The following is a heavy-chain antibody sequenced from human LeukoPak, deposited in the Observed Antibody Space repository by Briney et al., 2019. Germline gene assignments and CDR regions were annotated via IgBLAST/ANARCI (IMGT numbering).Heavy chain of an antibody. CDR2: ISYDGSNK. CDR1: GFTFSSYA. CDR3: ARMCDILTGYSFDY. D-gene: IGHD3-9*01. Sequence: GRSLRLSCAASGFTFSSYAMHWVRQAPGKGLEWVAVISYDGSNKYYADSVKGRFTISRDNSKNTLYLQMNSLRAEDTAVYYCARMCDILTGYSFDYWGQGTLVTVSS. V-gene: IGHV3-30*01. J-gene: IGHJ4*02.